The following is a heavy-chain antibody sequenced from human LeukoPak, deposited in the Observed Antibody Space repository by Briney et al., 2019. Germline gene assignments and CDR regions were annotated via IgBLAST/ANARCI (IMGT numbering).Heavy chain of an antibody. Sequence: PGGSLRLSCAASGFTFSSYAMSWVRQAPGKGLEWVSAISNNGGYTYYADSVQGRFTISRDNSKSTLCLQMNSLRAEDTAVYCCAKQLGYCSDGSCYFPYWGQGTLVTVSS. V-gene: IGHV3-23*01. CDR2: ISNNGGYT. D-gene: IGHD2-15*01. CDR1: GFTFSSYA. J-gene: IGHJ4*02. CDR3: AKQLGYCSDGSCYFPY.